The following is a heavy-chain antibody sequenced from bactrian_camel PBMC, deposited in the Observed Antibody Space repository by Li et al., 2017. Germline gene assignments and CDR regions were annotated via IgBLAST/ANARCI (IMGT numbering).Heavy chain of an antibody. CDR2: IDKGGSP. J-gene: IGHJ4*01. CDR3: AATHSCYYSDDDPMPANYRI. Sequence: VQLVESGGGSVQAGGSLTLSCAASTDISYSLLSMAWFRQRPGKEREGVAAIDKGGSPSYTASVKGRFTISKDNAKNTLYLRMNSLKPEDAGAYICAATHSCYYSDDDPMPANYRIWGRGTQVTVS. V-gene: IGHV3S53*01. D-gene: IGHD4*01. CDR1: TDISYSLLS.